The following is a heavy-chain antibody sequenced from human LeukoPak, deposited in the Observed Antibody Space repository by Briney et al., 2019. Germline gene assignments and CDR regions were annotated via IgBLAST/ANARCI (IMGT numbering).Heavy chain of an antibody. CDR3: ARYYDSSGSTMGYYYYMDV. CDR2: IYISGST. CDR1: GGSISSYY. Sequence: SETLSLTCTVSGGSISSYYWSWIRQPAGKGLEWIGRIYISGSTNYNPSLKSRVTMSVDTSKDQFSLKLSSVTAADTAVYYCARYYDSSGSTMGYYYYMDVWGKGTTVTVSS. D-gene: IGHD3-22*01. V-gene: IGHV4-4*07. J-gene: IGHJ6*03.